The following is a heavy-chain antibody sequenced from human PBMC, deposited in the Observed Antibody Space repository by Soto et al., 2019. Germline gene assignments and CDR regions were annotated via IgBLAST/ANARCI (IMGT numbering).Heavy chain of an antibody. J-gene: IGHJ4*02. V-gene: IGHV3-23*01. Sequence: GGSLRLSCEASGFIFSDHVMSWVRQAPGKGLEWVSAISGNGIATYYADSVKGRFTISRDNSKNTLFLQMNSLRVEDTALYYCAKVYVVGAITDFGHWGQGTLVAVSS. CDR2: ISGNGIAT. CDR1: GFIFSDHV. D-gene: IGHD1-26*01. CDR3: AKVYVVGAITDFGH.